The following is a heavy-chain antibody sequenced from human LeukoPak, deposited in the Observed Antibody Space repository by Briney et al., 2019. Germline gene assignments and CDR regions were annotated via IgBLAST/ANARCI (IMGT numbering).Heavy chain of an antibody. J-gene: IGHJ2*01. CDR3: ASRFGERYWYFDL. D-gene: IGHD3-16*01. V-gene: IGHV3-21*01. Sequence: GGSLRLSCVASGFTFSSYWMHWVRQAPGKGLVWVSSITSSSTYIYYADSVKGRFTISRDNVKNSLYLQMNSLRAEDTAVYYCASRFGERYWYFDLWGRGTLVTVSS. CDR1: GFTFSSYW. CDR2: ITSSSTYI.